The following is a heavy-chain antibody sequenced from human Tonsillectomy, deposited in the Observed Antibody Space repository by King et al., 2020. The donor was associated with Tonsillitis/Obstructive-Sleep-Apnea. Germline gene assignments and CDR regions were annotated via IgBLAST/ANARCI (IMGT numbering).Heavy chain of an antibody. J-gene: IGHJ6*03. CDR1: GGSFSGYY. CDR3: ASGDTTTSNPPSKGGAPRYYYMDV. V-gene: IGHV4-34*01. Sequence: VQLQQWGAGLLKPSETLSLTCAVYGGSFSGYYWSWIRQPPGKGLEWIGGINHSGSTHYNPSLKSRVTLSVDTSKNQFSLKPSSVTAADTAVYYCASGDTTTSNPPSKGGAPRYYYMDVWGKGTTVTVSS. D-gene: IGHD4-11*01. CDR2: INHSGST.